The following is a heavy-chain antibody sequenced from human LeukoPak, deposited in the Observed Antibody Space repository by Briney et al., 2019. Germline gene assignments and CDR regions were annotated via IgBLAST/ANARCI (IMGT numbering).Heavy chain of an antibody. CDR1: GRSVSSGSYY. J-gene: IGHJ6*04. D-gene: IGHD6-19*01. CDR2: IYYSGST. Sequence: PSETLSLTCTVSGRSVSSGSYYWSWIRQPPGKGLEWIGYIYYSGSTNYNPSLKSRVTISVDTSKNQFSLKLSSVTAADTAVYYCARVQYSSGWGYYGMDVWGKGTTVTVSS. V-gene: IGHV4-61*01. CDR3: ARVQYSSGWGYYGMDV.